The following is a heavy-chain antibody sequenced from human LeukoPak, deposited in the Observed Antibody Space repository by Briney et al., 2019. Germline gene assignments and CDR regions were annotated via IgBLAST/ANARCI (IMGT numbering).Heavy chain of an antibody. CDR2: ISSGSRTI. CDR1: GFSFSGYS. CDR3: VRESIRGTRDFDY. V-gene: IGHV3-48*04. D-gene: IGHD2-21*01. J-gene: IGHJ4*02. Sequence: GGSLRLSCAASGFSFSGYSMNWVRQAPGKGLDWVSYISSGSRTIFYAESVKGRFTISRDNAKNLLYLEMNSLRAEDTAVYYCVRESIRGTRDFDYWGQGTLVTVSS.